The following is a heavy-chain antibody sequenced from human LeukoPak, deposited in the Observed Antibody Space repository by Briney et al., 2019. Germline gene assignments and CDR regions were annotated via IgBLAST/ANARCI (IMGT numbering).Heavy chain of an antibody. V-gene: IGHV3-9*01. CDR2: ISWDSDSI. CDR3: ARVDY. J-gene: IGHJ4*02. CDR1: GFIFDDYG. Sequence: GRSLRLSCAASGFIFDDYGMHWVRQAPGKGLEWVSGISWDSDSIGYADSVKGRFTISRVNAKNSLYLQMNSLRAEDTAVYYCARVDYWGQGTLVTVSS.